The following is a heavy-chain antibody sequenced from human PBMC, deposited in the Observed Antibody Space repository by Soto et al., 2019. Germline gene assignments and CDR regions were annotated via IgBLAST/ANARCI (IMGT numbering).Heavy chain of an antibody. CDR2: IYYSGST. CDR3: GAMAAAVDYYGMDV. D-gene: IGHD6-13*01. V-gene: IGHV4-59*01. J-gene: IGHJ6*02. CDR1: GGSSVGYD. Sequence: VTQSLRSSVAGGSSVGYDGRWIMQNPGKGLEWIGCIYYSGSTNYNPSLKSRVTISVDTSKNQFSLKLTSVTAADTAVYYCGAMAAAVDYYGMDVWGQGTTVTVSS.